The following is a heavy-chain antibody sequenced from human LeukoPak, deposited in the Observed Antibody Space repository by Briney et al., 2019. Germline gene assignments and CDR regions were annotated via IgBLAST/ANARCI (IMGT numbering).Heavy chain of an antibody. Sequence: GGSLRLSCAASGFTLSSYAMSWVRQAPGKGLEWVSAINGNGGSTYYADSVKGRFTISRDNSKNTLYLQMDSLRAEDTAVYYCAKDINHYDSSEVFDNWGQGTLVTVSS. CDR1: GFTLSSYA. D-gene: IGHD3-22*01. V-gene: IGHV3-23*01. CDR2: INGNGGST. CDR3: AKDINHYDSSEVFDN. J-gene: IGHJ4*02.